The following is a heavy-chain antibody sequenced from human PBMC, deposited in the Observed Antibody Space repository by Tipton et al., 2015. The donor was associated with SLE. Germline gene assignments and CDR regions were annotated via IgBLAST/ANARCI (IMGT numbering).Heavy chain of an antibody. CDR1: GFTFGSYA. D-gene: IGHD6-13*01. J-gene: IGHJ4*02. V-gene: IGHV3-23*01. CDR3: ARDGPLGYFDY. CDR2: VSGSGVST. Sequence: GSLRLSCAASGFTFGSYAMSWVRQAPGKGLEWVSAVSGSGVSTYYADSVKGRFTISRDNSKNTLYLQMNSLRADDTAVYYCARDGPLGYFDYWGQGTLVTVSS.